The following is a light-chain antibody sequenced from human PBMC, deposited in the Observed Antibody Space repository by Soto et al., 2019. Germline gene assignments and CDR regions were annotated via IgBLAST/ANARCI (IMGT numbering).Light chain of an antibody. V-gene: IGLV1-44*01. J-gene: IGLJ2*01. CDR2: SND. CDR3: ATWDDSLNNVI. CDR1: SSNIGSNT. Sequence: QSVLTQSPSASGSSGQKVSISCSGSSSNIGSNTVNWYQLVPGTAPKLLIYSNDQRPSAVPGRFSGSKSGTSASLTISGLQSEDEADYYCATWDDSLNNVIFGGGNKLTVL.